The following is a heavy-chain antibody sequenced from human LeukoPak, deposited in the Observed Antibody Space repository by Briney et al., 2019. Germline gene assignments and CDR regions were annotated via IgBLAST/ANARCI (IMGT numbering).Heavy chain of an antibody. D-gene: IGHD3-22*01. CDR3: AREFKPPGMSMIADFYGMDV. CDR2: ISAFNGNA. V-gene: IGHV1-18*01. J-gene: IGHJ6*02. CDR1: GYIFTTYA. Sequence: ASVKVSCKASGYIFTTYAITWVRQAPGQGLEWMGGISAFNGNANYAQKFQGRVTLTTDTSTRTAYMELRSLRPDDTAVYFCAREFKPPGMSMIADFYGMDVRGQGTTVTVSS.